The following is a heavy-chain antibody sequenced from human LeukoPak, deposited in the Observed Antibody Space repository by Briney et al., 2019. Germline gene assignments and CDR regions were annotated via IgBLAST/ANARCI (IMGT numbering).Heavy chain of an antibody. CDR1: GGSFSGYY. CDR2: INHSGST. CDR3: ARGKYYYDSSGHLSY. D-gene: IGHD3-22*01. J-gene: IGHJ4*02. Sequence: KPSETLSLTCAVYGGSFSGYYWSWIRQPPGKGLEWIGEINHSGSTNYNPSLKSRVTISVDTSKNQFSLKLSSVTAADTAVYYCARGKYYYDSSGHLSYWGQGTLVTVSS. V-gene: IGHV4-34*01.